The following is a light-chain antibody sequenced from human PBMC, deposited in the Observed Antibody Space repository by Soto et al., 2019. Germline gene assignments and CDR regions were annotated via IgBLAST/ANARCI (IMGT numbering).Light chain of an antibody. J-gene: IGLJ2*01. CDR1: TNDIDRYNY. V-gene: IGLV2-14*01. CDR3: SSYTSTTTMV. Sequence: QSVLTQPASVSGSPGQSITISCTGSTNDIDRYNYVSWYQQHPAKAPKLLIYEVFNRPSGISNRVSVSKSDNTASLTISGLQAEDEGHYYCSSYTSTTTMVFGGGTKLTVL. CDR2: EVF.